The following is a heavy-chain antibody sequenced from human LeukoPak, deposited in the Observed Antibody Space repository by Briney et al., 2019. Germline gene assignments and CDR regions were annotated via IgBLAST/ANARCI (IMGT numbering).Heavy chain of an antibody. CDR2: ISSSGSTI. J-gene: IGHJ6*04. CDR3: AELGITMIGGV. V-gene: IGHV3-48*03. Sequence: GGSLRLSCAASGFTFSSYEMNWVRQAPGKGLEWVSYISSSGSTIYYADSVKGRFTITRANAKNSLYLQMNSLRAEDTAVYYCAELGITMIGGVWGKGTTVTISS. CDR1: GFTFSSYE. D-gene: IGHD3-10*02.